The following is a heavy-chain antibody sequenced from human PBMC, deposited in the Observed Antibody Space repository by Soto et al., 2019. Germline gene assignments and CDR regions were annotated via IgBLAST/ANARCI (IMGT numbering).Heavy chain of an antibody. Sequence: PGGSLRLSCAASGFPFSSYVMSWVRQAPGKGLEWVSGISGGGSNTFYADYVKGRFTISRDNSKNTLLLQMNSLGAEDTAVYYCAKDSNKYSSSLRGRYFDYWGQGIGVTVPQ. CDR1: GFPFSSYV. V-gene: IGHV3-23*01. J-gene: IGHJ4*02. CDR2: ISGGGSNT. D-gene: IGHD4-4*01. CDR3: AKDSNKYSSSLRGRYFDY.